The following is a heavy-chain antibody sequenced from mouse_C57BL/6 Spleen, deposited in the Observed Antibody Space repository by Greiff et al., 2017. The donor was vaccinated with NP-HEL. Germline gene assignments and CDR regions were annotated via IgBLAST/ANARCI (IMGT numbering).Heavy chain of an antibody. V-gene: IGHV5-6*01. J-gene: IGHJ2*01. CDR3: ARQAYLDY. Sequence: EVQLQQSGGDLVKPGGSLKLSCAASGFTFSSYGMSWVRQTPDKRLEWVATISSGGSYTYYPDSVKGRFTISRDNAKNTLYLQMSSLKSEDTAMYYCARQAYLDYWGQGTTLTVSS. D-gene: IGHD6-5*01. CDR1: GFTFSSYG. CDR2: ISSGGSYT.